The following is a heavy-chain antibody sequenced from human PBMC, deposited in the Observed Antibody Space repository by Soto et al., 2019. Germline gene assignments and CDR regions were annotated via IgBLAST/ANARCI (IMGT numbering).Heavy chain of an antibody. V-gene: IGHV4-39*01. CDR1: GGSISSSSYY. D-gene: IGHD1-26*01. J-gene: IGHJ4*02. CDR3: ASILPGTSREGGY. CDR2: IYYSGST. Sequence: QLQLQESGPGLVKPSETLSLTCTVSGGSISSSSYYWGWIRQPPGKGLEWIGGIYYSGSTYYNPSLKSRVTISVDTSKNQFSLKLSSVTAADTAVYYCASILPGTSREGGYWGQGTLVTVSS.